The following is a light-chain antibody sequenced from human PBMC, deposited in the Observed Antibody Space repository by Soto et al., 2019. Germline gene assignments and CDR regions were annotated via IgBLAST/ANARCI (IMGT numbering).Light chain of an antibody. CDR3: SSYTSSSLHV. CDR1: SSDVGGYNY. V-gene: IGLV2-14*03. CDR2: DVS. Sequence: QSVLTQPATVSGSPGQSITISCTGTSSDVGGYNYVSWYQQHPGKAPKLMIYDVSNRPSGVSNRFSGSKSGNTASLTISGLQAEDVADYYCSSYTSSSLHVFRTGTKVPV. J-gene: IGLJ1*01.